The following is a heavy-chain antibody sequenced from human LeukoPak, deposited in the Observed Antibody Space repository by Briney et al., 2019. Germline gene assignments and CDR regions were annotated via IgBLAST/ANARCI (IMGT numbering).Heavy chain of an antibody. CDR3: ARDPRIAVAGTKNWLDP. D-gene: IGHD6-19*01. CDR1: GGTFSSYA. CDR2: IIPIFGTA. V-gene: IGHV1-69*13. Sequence: SVKVSCKASGGTFSSYAISWVRQAPGQGLEWMGGIIPIFGTANYAQKFQGRVTITADESTSTAYMELSSLRSEDTAVYYCARDPRIAVAGTKNWLDPWGQGTLVTVSS. J-gene: IGHJ5*02.